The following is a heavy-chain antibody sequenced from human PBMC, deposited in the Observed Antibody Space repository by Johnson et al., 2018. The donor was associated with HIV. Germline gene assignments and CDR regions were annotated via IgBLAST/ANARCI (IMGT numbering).Heavy chain of an antibody. D-gene: IGHD5-18*01. Sequence: VQLVESGGGVVPPGRSLRLSCAASGFTFSSYGMHWVRQAPGKGLEWVAFIRYDGSHKYYVDSVKGRFTISRDNSKNTLYLQMNSLRAEDTAVYYCAKDLRGYSYGLGAFDIWGQGTMVTVSS. V-gene: IGHV3-30*02. J-gene: IGHJ3*02. CDR3: AKDLRGYSYGLGAFDI. CDR1: GFTFSSYG. CDR2: IRYDGSHK.